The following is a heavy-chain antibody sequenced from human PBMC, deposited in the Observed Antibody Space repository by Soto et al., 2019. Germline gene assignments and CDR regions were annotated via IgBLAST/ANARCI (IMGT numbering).Heavy chain of an antibody. Sequence: SETLSLICADYGGSFSGYYWSWIRQPPGKGLEWIGEINHSGSTNYNPSLKSRVTISVDTSKNQFSLKLSSVTAADTSVYYCARGGLRYFDWLAPNWCDPWGQGTRVTVSS. CDR3: ARGGLRYFDWLAPNWCDP. D-gene: IGHD3-9*01. CDR2: INHSGST. CDR1: GGSFSGYY. V-gene: IGHV4-34*01. J-gene: IGHJ5*02.